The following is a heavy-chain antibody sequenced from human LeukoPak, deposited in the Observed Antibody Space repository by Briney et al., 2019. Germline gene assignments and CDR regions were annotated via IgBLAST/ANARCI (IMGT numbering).Heavy chain of an antibody. J-gene: IGHJ6*02. CDR1: GFALSSHW. V-gene: IGHV3-7*03. CDR2: VNRDGSET. Sequence: GSLILSCAASGFALSSHWMTWVRQDPGGGPEWVANVNRDGSETYYLDSVKCRVTISKDNAKNSLYLQMNSLRAEDTALYHCARNNGIDVWGQGTTVIVSS. CDR3: ARNNGIDV.